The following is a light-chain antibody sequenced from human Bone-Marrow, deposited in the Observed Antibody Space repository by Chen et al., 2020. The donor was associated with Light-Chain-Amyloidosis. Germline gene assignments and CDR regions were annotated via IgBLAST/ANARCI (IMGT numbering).Light chain of an antibody. Sequence: QSVLTQPPSVSGAPGQRFTRSCTWSSSNIGAGYDVHWYQQLPGTAPILLIYGNTNRPSGVPDRFAGSKSGTSASLAITGLQPEDEADYFCESYDSSLNGYVFGTGTEVTVL. CDR3: ESYDSSLNGYV. CDR1: SSNIGAGYD. J-gene: IGLJ1*01. V-gene: IGLV1-40*01. CDR2: GNT.